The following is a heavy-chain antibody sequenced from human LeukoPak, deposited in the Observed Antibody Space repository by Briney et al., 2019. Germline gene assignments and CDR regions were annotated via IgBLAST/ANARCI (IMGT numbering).Heavy chain of an antibody. D-gene: IGHD2-15*01. Sequence: GGSLRLSCAASGFTFSSYAMSWVRQGPARGLEWVSSLRGDGETFYADSVKGRFTISRDNSKNTLYLQMNSLRAEDTAVYYCARVVVAATAFDYWAREPWSPSPQ. CDR1: GFTFSSYA. V-gene: IGHV3-23*01. CDR3: ARVVVAATAFDY. CDR2: LRGDGET. J-gene: IGHJ4*02.